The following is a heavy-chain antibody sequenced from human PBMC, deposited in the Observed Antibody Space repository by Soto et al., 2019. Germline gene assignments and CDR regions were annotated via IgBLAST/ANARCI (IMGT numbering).Heavy chain of an antibody. D-gene: IGHD2-2*01. CDR1: GFTFSSHA. J-gene: IGHJ6*02. CDR3: AKDPTWTVGPLAMDG. Sequence: GGSLRLSCVASGFTFSSHAMIWVRQVPGKGLEWVSTFSGSGGNIYYGESVKGRFTISRDNPKNTLYLDMNSLRVEDTAVYYCAKDPTWTVGPLAMDGWGQGTTVAVSS. V-gene: IGHV3-23*01. CDR2: FSGSGGNI.